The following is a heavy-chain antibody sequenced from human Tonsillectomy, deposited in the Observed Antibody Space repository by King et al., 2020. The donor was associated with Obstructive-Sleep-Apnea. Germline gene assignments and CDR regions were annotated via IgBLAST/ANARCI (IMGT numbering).Heavy chain of an antibody. D-gene: IGHD4-23*01. CDR2: INHSGST. CDR1: GGSFSGYY. J-gene: IGHJ4*02. Sequence: VQLQQWGAGLLKPSETLSLTCAVYGGSFSGYYWSWIRQPPGKGLEWIGEINHSGSTNYNPSLKSRVTISVDTSKNQFSLKLSSVTAADTAVYYCARGGLATVVTPAEFDYWGQGTLVTVSS. V-gene: IGHV4-34*01. CDR3: ARGGLATVVTPAEFDY.